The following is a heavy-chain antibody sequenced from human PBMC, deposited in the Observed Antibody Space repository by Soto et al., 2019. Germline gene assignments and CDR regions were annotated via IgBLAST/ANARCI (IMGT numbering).Heavy chain of an antibody. V-gene: IGHV3-30*18. D-gene: IGHD3-22*01. CDR3: AKPIDDSSGYARGAFDI. CDR2: ISYDGSNK. Sequence: GGSLRLSCAASGFTFSSYGMHWVRQAPGKGLEWVAVISYDGSNKYYADSVKGRFTISRDNSKNTLYLQMNSLRAEDTAVYYCAKPIDDSSGYARGAFDIWGQGTMVTVSS. CDR1: GFTFSSYG. J-gene: IGHJ3*02.